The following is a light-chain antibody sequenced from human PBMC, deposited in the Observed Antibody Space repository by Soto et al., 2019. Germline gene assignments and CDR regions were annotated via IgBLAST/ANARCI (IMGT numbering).Light chain of an antibody. V-gene: IGLV1-47*01. CDR2: RDS. CDR1: SSSIGSNY. J-gene: IGLJ1*01. Sequence: QSVLTQPPSASGTPGQRVTISCSESSSSIGSNYIYWYQQLPGTAPKLLIYRDSQRPSGVPDRFSGSKSGTSASLAISGLRSEDEADYYCASWDVSLNGLYVFGTGTQLTV. CDR3: ASWDVSLNGLYV.